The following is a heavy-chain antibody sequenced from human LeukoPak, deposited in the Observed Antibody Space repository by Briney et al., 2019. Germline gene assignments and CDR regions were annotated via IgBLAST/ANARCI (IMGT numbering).Heavy chain of an antibody. D-gene: IGHD6-13*01. V-gene: IGHV3-21*01. Sequence: PGGSLRLSCAASGSTFSSYSMNWVRQAPGKGLEWVSHISSSSSYIYYADSVKGRFIISRDNAKNSLYLQMNSLRAEDTAVYYCARDGIAAAGPLPFDYWGQGTLVTVSS. CDR1: GSTFSSYS. CDR3: ARDGIAAAGPLPFDY. J-gene: IGHJ4*02. CDR2: ISSSSSYI.